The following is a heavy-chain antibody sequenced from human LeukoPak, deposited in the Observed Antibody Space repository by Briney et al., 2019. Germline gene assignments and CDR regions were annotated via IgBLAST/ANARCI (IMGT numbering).Heavy chain of an antibody. CDR2: IYPGDSET. CDR1: GYSFTSYW. Sequence: GESLKISCKGSGYSFTSYWIGWVRQMPGKGLEWMGIIYPGDSETRYSPSFQGQVTISADKSISTVYLQWSSLKASDTAMYYCARHPCGGDCYRRVPPYYYYMDVWGKGTTVTVSS. D-gene: IGHD2-21*02. J-gene: IGHJ6*03. CDR3: ARHPCGGDCYRRVPPYYYYMDV. V-gene: IGHV5-51*01.